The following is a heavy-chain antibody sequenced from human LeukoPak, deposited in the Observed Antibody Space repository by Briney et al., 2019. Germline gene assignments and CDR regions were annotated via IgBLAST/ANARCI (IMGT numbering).Heavy chain of an antibody. V-gene: IGHV3-23*01. J-gene: IGHJ4*02. D-gene: IGHD3-16*01. CDR2: VYGSGGYT. CDR3: AKERGSYGSFDY. CDR1: EFTFSNYA. Sequence: GGSLRLSCAASEFTFSNYAMSWVRQAPGKGLEWVSVVYGSGGYTSYADSVKGRFTISRDNSKMYLQMNSLRVEDTAVYYCAKERGSYGSFDYWGQGTLVTVSS.